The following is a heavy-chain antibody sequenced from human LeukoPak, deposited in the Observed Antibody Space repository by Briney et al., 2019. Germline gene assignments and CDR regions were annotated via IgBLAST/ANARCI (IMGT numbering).Heavy chain of an antibody. Sequence: SETLSLTCTVSGGSISSYYWSWIRQPPGKGLEWIGYIYYTGSTDYNPSLKSRITISVDTSKNQFSLELSSVTAADTAVYYCAREDNSGWFDYWGQGTLVTVSS. CDR3: AREDNSGWFDY. J-gene: IGHJ4*02. V-gene: IGHV4-59*01. CDR1: GGSISSYY. D-gene: IGHD6-19*01. CDR2: IYYTGST.